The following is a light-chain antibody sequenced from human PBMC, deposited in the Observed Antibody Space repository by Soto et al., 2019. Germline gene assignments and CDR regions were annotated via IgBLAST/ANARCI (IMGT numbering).Light chain of an antibody. CDR1: QSVSNN. CDR2: CAP. Sequence: EIVMTQSPATLSVSPGERATLSCRASQSVSNNLAWYQQKPGQAPRLLIYCAPTRATGIPARFSGSGSGTEFSITLSSLQSEDFAFYYCQQYNTWPRTFGQGTKVEIK. V-gene: IGKV3-15*01. J-gene: IGKJ1*01. CDR3: QQYNTWPRT.